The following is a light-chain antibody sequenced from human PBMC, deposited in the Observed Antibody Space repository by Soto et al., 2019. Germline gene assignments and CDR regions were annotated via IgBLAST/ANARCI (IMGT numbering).Light chain of an antibody. J-gene: IGKJ1*01. V-gene: IGKV3-15*01. CDR3: QLYNNWPPET. Sequence: EIVMTQSPATLSVSPGERATLSCRASQSVSSNLAWYQQKPGQAPRLLIYGASTRATGIPARFSGSGSGTEFTLTISSLQSEDCAVYYCQLYNNWPPETFGQGTKVEIK. CDR1: QSVSSN. CDR2: GAS.